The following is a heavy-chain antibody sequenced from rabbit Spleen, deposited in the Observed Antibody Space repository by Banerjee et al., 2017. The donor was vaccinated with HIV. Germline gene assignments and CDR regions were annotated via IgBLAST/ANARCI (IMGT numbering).Heavy chain of an antibody. Sequence: QSLEESGGDLVKPGASLTLTCTASGFSFSRSYYMCWVRQAPGKGLEWIACIYAGGSDDSYYAIWAKGRFTISRTSSTTVTLQMTSLTAADTATYFCARDSGTSFSSYGMDLWGQGTLVTVS. D-gene: IGHD8-1*01. CDR1: GFSFSRSYY. V-gene: IGHV1S40*01. J-gene: IGHJ6*01. CDR2: IYAGGSDDS. CDR3: ARDSGTSFSSYGMDL.